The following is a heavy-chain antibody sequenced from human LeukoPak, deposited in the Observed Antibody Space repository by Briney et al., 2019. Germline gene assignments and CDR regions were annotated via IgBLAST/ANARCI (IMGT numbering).Heavy chain of an antibody. CDR2: IYHSGST. CDR3: ARGRYDNAIDY. V-gene: IGHV4-38-2*02. CDR1: GYSISSGYY. J-gene: IGHJ4*02. Sequence: SETLSLTCTVSGYSISSGYYWGWIRQPPGKGLEWIGSIYHSGSTYCNPSLKSRVTISVDTSKNQFSLKLSSVTAADTAVYYCARGRYDNAIDYWGQGTLVTVSS. D-gene: IGHD5-12*01.